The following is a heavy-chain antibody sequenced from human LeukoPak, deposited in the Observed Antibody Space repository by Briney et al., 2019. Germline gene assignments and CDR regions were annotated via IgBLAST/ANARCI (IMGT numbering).Heavy chain of an antibody. CDR2: INDGDGDT. J-gene: IGHJ3*02. CDR3: ASDAFDI. CDR1: GNAFITYA. V-gene: IGHV1-3*01. Sequence: ASVKVSCKASGNAFITYAMYWVRQAPGQRLEWMGWINDGDGDTRYSQRFQGRVTMTRDTSARTAYMELSSLRSEDTAVYHCASDAFDIWGQGTMVTVSS.